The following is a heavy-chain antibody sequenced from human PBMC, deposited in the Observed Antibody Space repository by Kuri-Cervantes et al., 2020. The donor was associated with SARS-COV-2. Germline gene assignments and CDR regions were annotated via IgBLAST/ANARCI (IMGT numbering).Heavy chain of an antibody. CDR1: GYTFTGYY. CDR3: ARGDLFLDV. Sequence: ASVKVSCKASGYTFTGYYMHWVRQAPGQGLEWMGWINPNSGGTSYAQKFQGRVTMTRDTSTSTVYMELSSLRSEDTAVYYCARGDLFLDVWGKGTTVTVSS. V-gene: IGHV1-2*02. CDR2: INPNSGGT. J-gene: IGHJ6*04.